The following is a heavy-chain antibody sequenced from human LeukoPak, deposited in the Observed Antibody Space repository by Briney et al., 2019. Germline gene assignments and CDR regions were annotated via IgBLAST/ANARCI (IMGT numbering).Heavy chain of an antibody. J-gene: IGHJ4*02. CDR1: GFTFSSYS. Sequence: GGSLRLSCAASGFTFSSYSMNWVRQAPGKGLEWVSSISSSSSYIYYADSVKGRFTISRDNAKNSLYLQMNSLRAEDTAVYYCARDHYGSGSYYNLLDYWGQGTLVTVSS. CDR3: ARDHYGSGSYYNLLDY. V-gene: IGHV3-21*01. D-gene: IGHD3-10*01. CDR2: ISSSSSYI.